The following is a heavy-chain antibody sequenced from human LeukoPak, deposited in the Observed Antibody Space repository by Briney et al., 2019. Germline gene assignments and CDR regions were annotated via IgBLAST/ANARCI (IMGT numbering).Heavy chain of an antibody. J-gene: IGHJ4*02. Sequence: SETLSLTCTVSGGSISSGDYYWSWIRQPPGKGLEWIGYIYYSGSTYYNPSLKSRVTISVDTSKSQFSLKLSSVTAADTAVYYCARYERGSYGDFPRPFDYWGQGTLVTVSS. CDR1: GGSISSGDYY. V-gene: IGHV4-30-4*01. CDR2: IYYSGST. D-gene: IGHD4-17*01. CDR3: ARYERGSYGDFPRPFDY.